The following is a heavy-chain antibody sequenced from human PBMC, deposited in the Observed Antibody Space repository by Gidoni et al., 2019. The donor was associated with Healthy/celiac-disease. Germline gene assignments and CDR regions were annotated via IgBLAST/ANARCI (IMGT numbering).Heavy chain of an antibody. CDR1: GGSFSGYY. J-gene: IGHJ4*02. CDR3: ARASPYDFWSGYFGY. Sequence: QVQLQQWGAGLLKPSETLSLPCAVYGGSFSGYYWSWIRQPPGKGLEWIGEINHSGSTNYNPSLKSRVTRLVDTSKNQFSLKRSSVNAEDTAVYYCARASPYDFWSGYFGYWGQGTLVTVSS. CDR2: INHSGST. V-gene: IGHV4-34*01. D-gene: IGHD3-3*01.